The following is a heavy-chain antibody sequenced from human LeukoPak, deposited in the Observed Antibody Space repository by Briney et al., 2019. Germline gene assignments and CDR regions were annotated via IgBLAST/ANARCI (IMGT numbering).Heavy chain of an antibody. D-gene: IGHD2-21*02. CDR3: ATRVFCGGDCYSSHGMDV. V-gene: IGHV3-11*01. Sequence: PGGSLRLSCAVSGFTFSDYYMSWIRQAPGKGLEWVSYINNSGSTIYYADSVKGRFTISRDNAKNSLYLQMNSLRPEDTAVYYCATRVFCGGDCYSSHGMDVWGQGTTVTVS. J-gene: IGHJ6*02. CDR2: INNSGSTI. CDR1: GFTFSDYY.